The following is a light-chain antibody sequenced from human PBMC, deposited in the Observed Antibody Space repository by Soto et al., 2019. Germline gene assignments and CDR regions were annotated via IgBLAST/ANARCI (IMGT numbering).Light chain of an antibody. CDR1: QNVSSSY. J-gene: IGKJ4*01. CDR3: QQYGSSPLT. CDR2: GAS. Sequence: EVVMTQSPATLSVSPGERATLSCRASQNVSSSYLAWYQQKPGQAPRLLIYGASSRATGIPDRFSGSGSGTDFTLTISRLEPEDFAVYYCQQYGSSPLTFGGGTKVEIK. V-gene: IGKV3-20*01.